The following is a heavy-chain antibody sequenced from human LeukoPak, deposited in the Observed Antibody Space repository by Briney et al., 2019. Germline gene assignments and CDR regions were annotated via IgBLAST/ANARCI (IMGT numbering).Heavy chain of an antibody. Sequence: SETLSLTCVISGDSVSSNIATRNWIRQSPSRGLEWLERTYYRSQWYYDYAVSVRSRITINPDTSKNQFSLQLSSVTPEDTAVYFCARERSSWYYLDYWGQGMLVTVSS. D-gene: IGHD6-13*01. V-gene: IGHV6-1*01. CDR3: ARERSSWYYLDY. J-gene: IGHJ4*02. CDR1: GDSVSSNIAT. CDR2: TYYRSQWYY.